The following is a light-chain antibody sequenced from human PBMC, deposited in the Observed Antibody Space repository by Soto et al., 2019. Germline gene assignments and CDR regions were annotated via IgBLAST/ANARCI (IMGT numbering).Light chain of an antibody. CDR1: QSVSSY. V-gene: IGKV3-11*01. J-gene: IGKJ1*01. Sequence: EIVLTQSPATLSLSPGERATLSCRASQSVSSYLAWYQQKPGQAPRLLIYDASNKATVIPARFSGSGSGTYFTLTISSLEPEDFAVYYCQQRSNWPWTFGQGTKVEIK. CDR2: DAS. CDR3: QQRSNWPWT.